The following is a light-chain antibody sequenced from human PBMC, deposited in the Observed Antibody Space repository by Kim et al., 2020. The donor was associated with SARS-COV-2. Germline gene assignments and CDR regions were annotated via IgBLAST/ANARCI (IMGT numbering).Light chain of an antibody. CDR2: GAS. J-gene: IGKJ2*01. CDR3: QQYNDWPPKDT. Sequence: SPGERVTLSCSASKSVSSNLAWYQHKPGHTPRLLVYGASTRATGIPARFSASGSGTEFTLTISSLQSVDFAVYYCQQYNDWPPKDTFGQGTKLEI. CDR1: KSVSSN. V-gene: IGKV3-15*01.